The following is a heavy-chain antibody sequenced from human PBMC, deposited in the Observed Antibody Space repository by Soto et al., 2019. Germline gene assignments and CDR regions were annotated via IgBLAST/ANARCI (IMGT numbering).Heavy chain of an antibody. CDR3: ARAETTVTTYYYYGMDV. Sequence: QVQLVESGGGVVQPGRSLRLSCAASGFTFSSYAMHWVRQAPGKGLGWVAVISYDGSNKYYADSVKGRFTISRDNSKNTLYLQMNSLRAEDTAVYYCARAETTVTTYYYYGMDVWGQGTTVTVSS. J-gene: IGHJ6*02. CDR1: GFTFSSYA. D-gene: IGHD4-17*01. V-gene: IGHV3-30-3*01. CDR2: ISYDGSNK.